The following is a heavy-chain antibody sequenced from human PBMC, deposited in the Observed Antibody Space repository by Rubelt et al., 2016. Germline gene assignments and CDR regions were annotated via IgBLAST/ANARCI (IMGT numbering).Heavy chain of an antibody. CDR1: GYTFTSYA. CDR2: INAGNGNT. V-gene: IGHV1-3*01. D-gene: IGHD5-18*01. Sequence: QVQLVQSGAEVQKPGASVKVSCKASGYTFTSYAMHWVRQAPGQRLEWMRWINAGNGNTKYSPKFAGRVTITRDTTASTAYIALSSLRSEGTAVYYCARSVDTAMVTDADWYFDLRGRGTLVTVTS. CDR3: ARSVDTAMVTDADWYFDL. J-gene: IGHJ2*01.